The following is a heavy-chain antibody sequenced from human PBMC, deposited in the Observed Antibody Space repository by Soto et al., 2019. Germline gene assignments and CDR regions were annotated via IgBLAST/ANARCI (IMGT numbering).Heavy chain of an antibody. CDR2: ISAYNGNT. CDR3: ARLRSGYVFYYYMDV. CDR1: GYTFTGYG. Sequence: ASVKVSCKASGYTFTGYGISWVRQAPGQGLEWMGWISAYNGNTNYAQKLQGRVTMTTDTSTSTAYMELRSLRSDDTAVYYCARLRSGYVFYYYMDVWGKGTTVTVSS. J-gene: IGHJ6*03. V-gene: IGHV1-18*01. D-gene: IGHD5-12*01.